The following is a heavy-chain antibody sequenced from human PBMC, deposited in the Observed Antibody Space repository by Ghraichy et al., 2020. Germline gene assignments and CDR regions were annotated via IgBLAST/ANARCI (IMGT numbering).Heavy chain of an antibody. D-gene: IGHD3-3*01. CDR3: AKIDLYDFWSGYSKTYGMDV. CDR1: GFTFSSYA. J-gene: IGHJ6*02. CDR2: ISGSGGST. V-gene: IGHV3-23*01. Sequence: GGSLRLSCAASGFTFSSYAMSWVRQAPGKGLEWVSAISGSGGSTYYADSVKGRFTISRDNSKNTLYLQMNSLRAEDTAVYYCAKIDLYDFWSGYSKTYGMDVWGQGTTVTVSS.